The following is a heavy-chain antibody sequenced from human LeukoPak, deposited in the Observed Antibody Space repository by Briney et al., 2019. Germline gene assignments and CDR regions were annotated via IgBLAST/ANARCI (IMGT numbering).Heavy chain of an antibody. Sequence: ASVKVSCKTSGYTFTNYFMHWVRQAPGQSLEWVGLINAGNGDTKYSQKFQGRVTISRDTAASTAYMKLSSLISEDTAVYYCAGDWQEPYDYYGMDVWGQGTTVTVSS. CDR1: GYTFTNYF. J-gene: IGHJ6*02. V-gene: IGHV1-3*01. CDR3: AGDWQEPYDYYGMDV. CDR2: INAGNGDT.